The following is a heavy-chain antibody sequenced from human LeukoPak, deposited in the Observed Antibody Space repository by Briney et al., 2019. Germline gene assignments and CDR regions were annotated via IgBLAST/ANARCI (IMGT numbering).Heavy chain of an antibody. CDR1: GGSFSGYY. D-gene: IGHD6-13*01. CDR2: INHSGST. CDR3: ARAPSISDYTSTWPPHFDY. V-gene: IGHV4-34*01. J-gene: IGHJ4*02. Sequence: PSETLSLTCAVYGGSFSGYYWSWIRQPPGKGLEWIGEINHSGSTNYNPSLKSRVTISVDTSKNQFSLRLTSVTAADTAFYYCARAPSISDYTSTWPPHFDYWGQGSLVTVSS.